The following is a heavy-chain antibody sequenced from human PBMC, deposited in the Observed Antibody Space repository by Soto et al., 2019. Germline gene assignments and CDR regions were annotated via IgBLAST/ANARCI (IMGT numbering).Heavy chain of an antibody. J-gene: IGHJ6*02. CDR1: GFTFSNAW. CDR3: SCLGEWFGELHYYYYGTDV. CDR2: IKSKTDGGTT. D-gene: IGHD3-10*01. V-gene: IGHV3-15*07. Sequence: EVQLVESGGGLVKPGGSLRLSCAASGFTFSNAWMNWVRQAPGKGLEWVGRIKSKTDGGTTDYAAPVKGRFTISRGDSKKPSYLQMNSPETEDTTVDYFSCLGEWFGELHYYYYGTDVWGQGTTVTVSS.